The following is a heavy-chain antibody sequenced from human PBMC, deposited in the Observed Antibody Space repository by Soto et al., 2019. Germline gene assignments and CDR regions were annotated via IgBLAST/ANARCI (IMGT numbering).Heavy chain of an antibody. CDR3: ATAVRFGELLDWFDP. Sequence: QVQLQESGPGLVKPSQTLSLTCAVSGGSITGRDYYWSWIRQHPGKGLEWIGYIYYSGSTYYNPSLPSRVTISLDTSKNQFSLKLSSVTAADTAVYYCATAVRFGELLDWFDPWGQGTLVTVSS. D-gene: IGHD3-10*01. V-gene: IGHV4-31*11. J-gene: IGHJ5*02. CDR2: IYYSGST. CDR1: GGSITGRDYY.